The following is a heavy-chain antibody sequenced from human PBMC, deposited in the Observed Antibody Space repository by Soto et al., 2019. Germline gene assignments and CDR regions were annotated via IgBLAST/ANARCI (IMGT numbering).Heavy chain of an antibody. CDR2: IVVGSGNT. V-gene: IGHV1-58*02. CDR1: GYTFTSYA. Sequence: ASVKVSCKDSGYTFTSYAMHWVRQAQGQRLEWIGWIVVGSGNTIYAQKFQERVTITRDMSTSTAYMELSSLRSEDTAVYYCAAGDYYDSSGYSSDYWGQGTLVTVSS. CDR3: AAGDYYDSSGYSSDY. J-gene: IGHJ4*02. D-gene: IGHD3-22*01.